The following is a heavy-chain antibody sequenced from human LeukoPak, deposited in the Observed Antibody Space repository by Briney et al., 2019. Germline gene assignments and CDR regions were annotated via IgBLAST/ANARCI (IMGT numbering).Heavy chain of an antibody. CDR3: ARDRYCSGGSCYSSYFDY. Sequence: ASVKVSCKASGYTFTGYYMHWVRQAPGQGLEWMGWINPNSGGTNYAQKFQGRVTMTRDTSISTAYMELSRLRSDDTAVYYCARDRYCSGGSCYSSYFDYWGQGTLVTVSS. CDR2: INPNSGGT. D-gene: IGHD2-15*01. CDR1: GYTFTGYY. V-gene: IGHV1-2*02. J-gene: IGHJ4*02.